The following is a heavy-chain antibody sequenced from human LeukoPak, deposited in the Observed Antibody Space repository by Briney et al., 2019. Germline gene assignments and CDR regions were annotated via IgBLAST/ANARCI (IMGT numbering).Heavy chain of an antibody. CDR3: ARKRHDSSGYHFDY. CDR1: GGSISSHY. Sequence: SATLSLTCTVSGGSISSHYWSWFRQPPGKELEWIGYIYYSGTTDYNPSLKGRVTISLDASRSQFSLKLDSVTAADTAVYYCARKRHDSSGYHFDYWGQGTQVTVSS. V-gene: IGHV4-59*11. J-gene: IGHJ4*02. CDR2: IYYSGTT. D-gene: IGHD3-22*01.